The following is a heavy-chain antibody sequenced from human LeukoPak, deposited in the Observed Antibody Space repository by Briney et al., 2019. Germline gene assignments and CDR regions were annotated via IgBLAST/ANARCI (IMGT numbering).Heavy chain of an antibody. J-gene: IGHJ4*02. V-gene: IGHV1-18*01. Sequence: ASVKVSCKASGYTFTIYGTSWVRQAPGQGREGMGWISAYNGNTNYAQKLQGRVTMTTDTSTSTAYMELRSLRSDDTAVYYCARDCSGGSCSWALDYWGQGTLVTVSS. CDR2: ISAYNGNT. CDR1: GYTFTIYG. D-gene: IGHD2-15*01. CDR3: ARDCSGGSCSWALDY.